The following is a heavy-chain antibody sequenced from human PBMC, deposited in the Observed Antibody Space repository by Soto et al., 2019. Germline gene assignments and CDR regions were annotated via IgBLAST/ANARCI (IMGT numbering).Heavy chain of an antibody. V-gene: IGHV4-4*02. Sequence: QLQLQESGPGLVKPSGTLSLTCAVSGGSISSSHWWSWVRQPPGKGLEWIGEIYHTGTTNYNPSLKSRITMSIDNSNNPLSLILSSVTVADTAVYYCARRPDLGWDWGQGTLVTVSS. CDR1: GGSISSSHW. CDR2: IYHTGTT. CDR3: ARRPDLGWD. D-gene: IGHD2-21*01. J-gene: IGHJ4*02.